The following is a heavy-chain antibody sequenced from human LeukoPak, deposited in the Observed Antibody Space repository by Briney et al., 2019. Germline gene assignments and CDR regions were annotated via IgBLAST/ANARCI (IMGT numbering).Heavy chain of an antibody. J-gene: IGHJ4*02. CDR2: IKSDGSST. V-gene: IGHV3-74*01. Sequence: GGSLRLSCAASGFTFSSYWMHWVRQVPGKGLVWISRIKSDGSSTSYADSVKGRFTISRDNSKNTLYLQMNSLRAEDTAVYYCAKVRIQLFYFDYWGQGTLVTVSS. CDR3: AKVRIQLFYFDY. CDR1: GFTFSSYW. D-gene: IGHD5-18*01.